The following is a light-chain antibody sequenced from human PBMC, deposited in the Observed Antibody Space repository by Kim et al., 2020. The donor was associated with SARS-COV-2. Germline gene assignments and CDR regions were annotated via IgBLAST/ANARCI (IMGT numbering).Light chain of an antibody. CDR3: QQYKSYPVT. CDR1: QSISSW. CDR2: KAS. Sequence: ASVGDRVTITCRASQSISSWLAWYQQKPGKVPNLLIYKASSLESGVPSRFSGSGSGTEFTLTISSLQPDDFATSYCQQYKSYPVTFGQGTKVDIK. V-gene: IGKV1-5*03. J-gene: IGKJ1*01.